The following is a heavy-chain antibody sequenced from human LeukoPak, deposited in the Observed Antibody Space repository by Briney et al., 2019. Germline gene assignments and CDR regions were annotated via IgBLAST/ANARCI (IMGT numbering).Heavy chain of an antibody. CDR3: ARGSGYTSGHFEY. Sequence: GGSLRLSCAASGFSFSAYYMSWIRHAPGKGPEWIAYISGSGSSTYYADSVKGRFTISRDNAKDSLDLQMNSLRADDTAVYYCARGSGYTSGHFEYWGQGTLVTVSS. J-gene: IGHJ4*02. D-gene: IGHD5-12*01. V-gene: IGHV3-11*01. CDR1: GFSFSAYY. CDR2: ISGSGSST.